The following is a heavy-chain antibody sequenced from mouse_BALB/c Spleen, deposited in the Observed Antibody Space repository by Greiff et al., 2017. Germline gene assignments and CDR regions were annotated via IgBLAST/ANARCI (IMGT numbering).Heavy chain of an antibody. V-gene: IGHV2-2*02. CDR1: GFSLTSYG. CDR2: IWSGGST. J-gene: IGHJ3*01. D-gene: IGHD1-1*01. Sequence: VQLQQSGPGLVQPSQSLSITCTVSGFSLTSYGVHWVRQSPGKGLEWLGVIWSGGSTDYNAAFISRLSISKDNSKSQVFFKMNSLQANDTAIYYCARHYGSSLLWFAYWGQGTLVTVSA. CDR3: ARHYGSSLLWFAY.